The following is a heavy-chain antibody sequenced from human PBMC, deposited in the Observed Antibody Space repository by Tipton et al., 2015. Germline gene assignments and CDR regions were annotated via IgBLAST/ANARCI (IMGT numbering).Heavy chain of an antibody. D-gene: IGHD2-21*02. Sequence: SLRLSCAASGFSIGNYAMSWVRQTPGKGLEWVSAISTDGKSTYYADSVKGRFTISRDNSKNTLYLQMNSLRAEDTAVYYCARPYCGGDCPHWGQGTLVTVSS. J-gene: IGHJ4*02. CDR2: ISTDGKST. CDR1: GFSIGNYA. CDR3: ARPYCGGDCPH. V-gene: IGHV3-23*01.